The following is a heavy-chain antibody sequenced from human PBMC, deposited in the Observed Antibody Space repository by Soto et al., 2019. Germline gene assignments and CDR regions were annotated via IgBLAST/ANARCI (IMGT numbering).Heavy chain of an antibody. CDR3: ARSVYSYGTFDD. CDR2: IYSGGST. J-gene: IGHJ4*01. CDR1: GFTVSSTY. Sequence: EVQLVESGGGLIQPGGSLRLSCAASGFTVSSTYMSWVRQAPGKGLEWVSVIYSGGSTYYSDSVQGRFTISRDNSKNPLYLQVNSLRAEDTAVYYCARSVYSYGTFDDWGHGPLANVSA. D-gene: IGHD5-18*01. V-gene: IGHV3-53*01.